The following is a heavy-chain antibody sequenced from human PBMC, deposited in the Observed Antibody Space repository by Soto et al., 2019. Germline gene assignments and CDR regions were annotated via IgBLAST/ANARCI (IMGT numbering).Heavy chain of an antibody. CDR3: ARALSDIVVVPAPMDV. V-gene: IGHV1-18*01. CDR1: GYTFTSYG. D-gene: IGHD2-2*01. J-gene: IGHJ6*02. CDR2: ISAYNGNT. Sequence: GAAVKVSCKASGYTFTSYGISWVRQAPGQGLEWMGWISAYNGNTNYAQKLQGRVTMTTDTSTSTAYMELRSLRSDDTAVYYCARALSDIVVVPAPMDVWGQGNTVTVSS.